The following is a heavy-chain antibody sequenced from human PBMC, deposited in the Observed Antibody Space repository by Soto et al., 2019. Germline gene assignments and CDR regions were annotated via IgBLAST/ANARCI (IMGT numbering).Heavy chain of an antibody. D-gene: IGHD3-10*01. CDR1: GYTFDTYA. CDR2: INDGSGNT. J-gene: IGHJ4*02. V-gene: IGHV1-3*01. CDR3: ARVPPWGTSGNFYIQHYDS. Sequence: QVQLVQSGAEVKRPGASVKVSCKSSGYTFDTYAIHWVRQAPGQGLQWMGWINDGSGNTKYSQEFQGRVTFTRDTAATTTFMELSGLRSEDTAVYYCARVPPWGTSGNFYIQHYDSWGQGTLVSVSS.